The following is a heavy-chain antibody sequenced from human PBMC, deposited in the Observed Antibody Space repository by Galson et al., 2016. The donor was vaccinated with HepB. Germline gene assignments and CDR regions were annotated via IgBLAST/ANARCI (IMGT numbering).Heavy chain of an antibody. CDR3: ARVPSEWFREVLRETEGRYKVYGMDG. J-gene: IGHJ6*04. CDR1: GFTFHKYW. Sequence: SLRLSCAASGFTFHKYWMTWARQAPGKGLEWVANIKQDGTEMHYVDSVMGRFTISRDNAKNSVYLQMNGLRGEDTAIYYCARVPSEWFREVLRETEGRYKVYGMDGWGKATSVTVSS. V-gene: IGHV3-7*03. CDR2: IKQDGTEM. D-gene: IGHD3-10*01.